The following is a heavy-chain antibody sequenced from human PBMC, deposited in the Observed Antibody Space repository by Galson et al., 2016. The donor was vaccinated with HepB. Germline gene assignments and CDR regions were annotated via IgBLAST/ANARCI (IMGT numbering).Heavy chain of an antibody. J-gene: IGHJ4*02. D-gene: IGHD1-26*01. V-gene: IGHV4-4*02. CDR1: GDSVSSPNW. CDR3: ARAVGATRLDS. CDR2: IYHRGTT. Sequence: SETLSLTCAVSGDSVSSPNWWTWVRQPPGQGLEWIGEIYHRGTTHYDPSLKGRVTISLDKSNNQFSLNVTSVTAADTAFYYCARAVGATRLDSWGQGTLVAVAS.